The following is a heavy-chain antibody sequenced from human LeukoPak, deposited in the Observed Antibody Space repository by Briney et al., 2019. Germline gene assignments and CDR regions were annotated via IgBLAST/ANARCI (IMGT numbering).Heavy chain of an antibody. V-gene: IGHV3-23*01. CDR1: GFTFSSYW. J-gene: IGHJ4*02. D-gene: IGHD3-22*01. CDR3: AENYYDSSGISF. CDR2: ISGSGGST. Sequence: GGYLRLSCLASGFTFSSYWMHWVRQAPGKGRLWVSAISGSGGSTYYADSVKGRFTISRDNSKNTLYLQMNSLIAEDTAVYYCAENYYDSSGISFGGQGTLVTVSS.